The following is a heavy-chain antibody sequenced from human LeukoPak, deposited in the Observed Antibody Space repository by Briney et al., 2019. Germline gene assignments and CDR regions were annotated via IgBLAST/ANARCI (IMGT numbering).Heavy chain of an antibody. CDR2: ISYDGRNN. CDR1: GFTFSSYA. CDR3: AKLGFDSSGSHTLFDY. Sequence: GGSLRLSCAASGFTFSSYAMHWVRQGPGKGLEWVAIISYDGRNNHYADSVKGRFTISRDNSKNTLYLQMNSLRAEDTAVYYCAKLGFDSSGSHTLFDYWGQGIQVTVSS. D-gene: IGHD3-22*01. J-gene: IGHJ4*02. V-gene: IGHV3-30*18.